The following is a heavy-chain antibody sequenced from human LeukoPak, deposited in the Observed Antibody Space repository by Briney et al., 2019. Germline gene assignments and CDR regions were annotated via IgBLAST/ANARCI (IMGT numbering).Heavy chain of an antibody. J-gene: IGHJ6*04. Sequence: ASVKVSCKASGYTFTGYYMHWVRQAPGQGLEWMGWINPNSGGTNYAQKFQGRVTMTRDTSISTAYMELSRLRSDDTAVYYCARNFLVGPRPFYDFLTVSSPHYYYGRDVGAKGTRSTVSS. CDR2: INPNSGGT. CDR3: ARNFLVGPRPFYDFLTVSSPHYYYGRDV. CDR1: GYTFTGYY. D-gene: IGHD3-9*01. V-gene: IGHV1-2*02.